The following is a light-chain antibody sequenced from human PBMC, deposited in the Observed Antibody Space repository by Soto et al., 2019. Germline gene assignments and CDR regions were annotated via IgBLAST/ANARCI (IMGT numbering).Light chain of an antibody. V-gene: IGLV2-14*01. CDR1: SSDVGSNNH. Sequence: QSALTQPASVSGSPGQSITISCTGTSSDVGSNNHVSWYQHHPGKAPKLMVFEVSSRPSGVSNRFSGSKSGNTASLTISGLQAEDEGDYYCRSYTTIPIVYVFGTGTKLTVL. CDR3: RSYTTIPIVYV. J-gene: IGLJ1*01. CDR2: EVS.